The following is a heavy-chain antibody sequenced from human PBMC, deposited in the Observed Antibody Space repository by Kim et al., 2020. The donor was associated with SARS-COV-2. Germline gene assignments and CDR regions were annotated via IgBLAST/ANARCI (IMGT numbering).Heavy chain of an antibody. J-gene: IGHJ4*02. V-gene: IGHV3-33*05. D-gene: IGHD1-26*01. CDR3: ARGSRYVVGATPAGY. Sequence: GGSLRLSCAASGFTFSSYGMHWVRQAPGKGLEWVAVISYDGSNKYYADSVKGRFTISRDNSKNTLYLQMNSLRAEDTAVYYCARGSRYVVGATPAGYWGQGTLVTVSS. CDR1: GFTFSSYG. CDR2: ISYDGSNK.